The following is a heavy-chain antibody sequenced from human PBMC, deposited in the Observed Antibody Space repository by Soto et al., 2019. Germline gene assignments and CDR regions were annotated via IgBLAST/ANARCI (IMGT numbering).Heavy chain of an antibody. CDR3: VGDQDVHTPMVHGNY. CDR2: ISSSKTT. V-gene: IGHV3-48*02. Sequence: EVQLVESGGGLVQPGESLRLSCTASGITFSSYSINWVRQAPGKGLEWLSYISSSKTTYADSVKGRFTISRDNAKNQVYLQMNSLRDEDTAVYYCVGDQDVHTPMVHGNYWGRGTRVTVSS. CDR1: GITFSSYS. J-gene: IGHJ4*02. D-gene: IGHD5-18*01.